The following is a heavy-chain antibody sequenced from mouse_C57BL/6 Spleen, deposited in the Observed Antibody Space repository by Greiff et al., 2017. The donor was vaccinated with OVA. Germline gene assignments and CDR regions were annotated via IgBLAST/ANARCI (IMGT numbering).Heavy chain of an antibody. Sequence: QVQLQQPGAELVKPGASVKLSCKASGYTFTSYWMHWVKQRPGQGLEWIGMIHPNSGRTNYNEKFKSKATLTVDKSSSTAYMQLSSLTSEDSAVYYCAFDDYGFAYWGQGTLVTVSA. CDR3: AFDDYGFAY. CDR2: IHPNSGRT. D-gene: IGHD2-4*01. J-gene: IGHJ3*01. V-gene: IGHV1-64*01. CDR1: GYTFTSYW.